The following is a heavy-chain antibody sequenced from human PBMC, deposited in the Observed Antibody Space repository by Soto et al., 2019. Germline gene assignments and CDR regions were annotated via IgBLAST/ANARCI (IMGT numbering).Heavy chain of an antibody. J-gene: IGHJ4*02. D-gene: IGHD5-12*01. CDR3: ARAPVDIVATVRRAWRGPFDY. V-gene: IGHV3-74*01. CDR1: GFTFSSYW. Sequence: EVQLVESGGGLVQPGGSLRLSCAASGFTFSSYWMHWVRQAPGKGLVWVSRINSDGSSTSYADSVQGRFTISRDNAKNTLYLQMNSLRAEDTAVYYCARAPVDIVATVRRAWRGPFDYWGQGTLVTVSS. CDR2: INSDGSST.